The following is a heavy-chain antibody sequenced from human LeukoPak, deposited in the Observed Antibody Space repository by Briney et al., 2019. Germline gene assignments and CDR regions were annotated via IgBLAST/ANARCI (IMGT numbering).Heavy chain of an antibody. CDR2: LSASTGYT. CDR1: GYSFSNYG. Sequence: ASVKVSCKASGYSFSNYGVSWVRQAPAQGLEWLGWLSASTGYTNYAQQVQFRVSMSTDTFTSTVYMELRSLRSDDTAVYYCAREAGQYCSTTTCSGYYGLDVWGQGTTVTVSS. CDR3: AREAGQYCSTTTCSGYYGLDV. V-gene: IGHV1-18*01. J-gene: IGHJ6*02. D-gene: IGHD2-2*01.